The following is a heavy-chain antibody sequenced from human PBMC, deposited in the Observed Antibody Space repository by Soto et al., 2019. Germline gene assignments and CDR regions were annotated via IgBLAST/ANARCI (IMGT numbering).Heavy chain of an antibody. D-gene: IGHD2-2*01. CDR1: GGSISSAGYS. CDR2: IDHSGST. J-gene: IGHJ5*02. V-gene: IGHV4-30-2*01. Sequence: SETLSLTCAVSGGSISSAGYSWSWSRQPPGKVLEWIGYIDHSGSTYYNPSLKSRVTISVDRSKNQFSLKLSSVTAADTAVYYCARGGRYCSSTSCYPNWFDPWGQGTLVTVS. CDR3: ARGGRYCSSTSCYPNWFDP.